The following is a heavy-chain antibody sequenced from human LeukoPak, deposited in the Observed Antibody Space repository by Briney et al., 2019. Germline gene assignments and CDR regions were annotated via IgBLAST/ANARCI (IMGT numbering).Heavy chain of an antibody. CDR1: GFTVSSNS. V-gene: IGHV3-53*01. Sequence: PGGSLRLSCTVSGFTVSSNSMSWVRQAPGKGLEWVSFIYSDNTHYSDSVKGRFTISRDNSKNTLYLQMNSLRAEDMSVYYCARDLTLRGYYDSSGYSGGIDYWGQGTLVTVSS. CDR2: IYSDNT. CDR3: ARDLTLRGYYDSSGYSGGIDY. J-gene: IGHJ4*02. D-gene: IGHD3-22*01.